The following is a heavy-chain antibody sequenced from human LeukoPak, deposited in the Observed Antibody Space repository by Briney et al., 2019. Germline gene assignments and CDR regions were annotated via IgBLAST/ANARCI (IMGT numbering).Heavy chain of an antibody. V-gene: IGHV1-18*01. CDR3: ATHIAANDY. J-gene: IGHJ4*02. CDR1: GYTFSSYD. Sequence: GASVKVSCKASGYTFSSYDINWVRQAPGQGLEWMGWISGYKGNTNYAQKLQGRVTMTTDTSTSTAYMELRSLRSDDTAVYYCATHIAANDYWGQGTLVTVSS. CDR2: ISGYKGNT. D-gene: IGHD6-25*01.